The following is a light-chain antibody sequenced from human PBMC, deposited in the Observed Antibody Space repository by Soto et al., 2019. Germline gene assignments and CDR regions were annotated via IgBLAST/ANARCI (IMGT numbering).Light chain of an antibody. CDR2: EAS. CDR1: QSISRY. Sequence: DIQMTQSPSSLSASVGDRVTITCRASQSISRYLNWYQQKPGKAPKLLIYEASSLQSGVPSRFSGSGSGTDFTLTVSSLQPDDFATYYCQQSDNTPWTFGQGTRVEMK. J-gene: IGKJ1*01. CDR3: QQSDNTPWT. V-gene: IGKV1-39*01.